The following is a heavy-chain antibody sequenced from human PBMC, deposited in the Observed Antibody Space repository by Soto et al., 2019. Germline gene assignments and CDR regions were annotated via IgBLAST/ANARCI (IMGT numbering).Heavy chain of an antibody. Sequence: GGSLRLSCAASGGTFSSYAMSGVRQAPGKGLEWVSAISGSGGSTYYADSVKGRFTISRDNSKNTLYLQMNSLRAEDTAVYYCARRSNGYIFDYWGQGIQVTVSS. V-gene: IGHV3-23*01. D-gene: IGHD3-22*01. CDR1: GGTFSSYA. CDR2: ISGSGGST. CDR3: ARRSNGYIFDY. J-gene: IGHJ4*02.